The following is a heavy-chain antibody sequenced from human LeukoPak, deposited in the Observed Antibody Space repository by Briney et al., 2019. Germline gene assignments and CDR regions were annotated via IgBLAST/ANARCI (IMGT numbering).Heavy chain of an antibody. Sequence: SETLSLTCNVSGGSINNYYWSWIRQPPGKGLQWIGHISYSGNTNYNSSLRSRVTISVDTSNNQFSLRLSSVTAADTAVYYCARDSYTGSHFEDTSDIWGQGTMVTVSS. CDR1: GGSINNYY. D-gene: IGHD1-26*01. CDR3: ARDSYTGSHFEDTSDI. CDR2: ISYSGNT. J-gene: IGHJ3*02. V-gene: IGHV4-59*01.